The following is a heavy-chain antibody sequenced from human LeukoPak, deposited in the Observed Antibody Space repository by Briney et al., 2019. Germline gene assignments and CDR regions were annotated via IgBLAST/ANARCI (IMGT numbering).Heavy chain of an antibody. CDR2: INANSGGT. V-gene: IGHV1-2*02. D-gene: IGHD1-7*01. CDR1: GYTFTVYY. CDR3: AREELRGAYFDY. Sequence: GASVKVSSKASGYTFTVYYMQWVRHAPGQGLEWMGWINANSGGTNYAQKFQGRVTMTRDTSISTAYMELSRLRSDDTAVYYCAREELRGAYFDYWGQGTLVTVSS. J-gene: IGHJ4*02.